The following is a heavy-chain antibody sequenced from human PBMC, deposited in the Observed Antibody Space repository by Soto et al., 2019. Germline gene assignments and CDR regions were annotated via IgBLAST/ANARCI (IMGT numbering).Heavy chain of an antibody. V-gene: IGHV2-5*02. Sequence: QITLKESGPPLVKPTQTLTLTCTFSGFSLSTSGVGVAWIRHPPGKALEWLALIYWDDDKLYRPSLESRLTITKDTSKNQVVLTMTNMDSVDTATYYCAYLPCSGGSCDWFSFSGMDVWGQGTTVTVSS. CDR2: IYWDDDK. J-gene: IGHJ6*02. CDR1: GFSLSTSGVG. D-gene: IGHD2-15*01. CDR3: AYLPCSGGSCDWFSFSGMDV.